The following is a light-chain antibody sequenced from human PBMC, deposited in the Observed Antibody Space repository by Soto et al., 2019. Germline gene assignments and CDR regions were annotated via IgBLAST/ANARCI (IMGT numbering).Light chain of an antibody. CDR3: QSYDSRLSEYV. CDR2: ANT. Sequence: QSVLTQPPSLSGAPGQRVTISCTGSSSNIGAGFDVHWYQQVPGTAPRLLINANTNRPSGVPDRFSGSKSGTSASLAITGLQPEDEADYFCQSYDSRLSEYVFGSGPKVTVL. J-gene: IGLJ1*01. V-gene: IGLV1-40*01. CDR1: SSNIGAGFD.